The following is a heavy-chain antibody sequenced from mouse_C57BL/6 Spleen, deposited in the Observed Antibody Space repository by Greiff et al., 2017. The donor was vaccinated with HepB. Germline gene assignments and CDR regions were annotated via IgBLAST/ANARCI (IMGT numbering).Heavy chain of an antibody. V-gene: IGHV1-82*01. J-gene: IGHJ1*03. CDR3: AVSGSSYDWYFDV. Sequence: QVQLKQSGPELVKPGASVKISCKASGYAFSSSWMNWVKQRPGKGLEWIGRIYPGDGDTNYNGKFKGKATLTADKSSSTAYMQLSSLTSEDSAVYFCAVSGSSYDWYFDVWGTGTTVTVSS. D-gene: IGHD1-1*01. CDR1: GYAFSSSW. CDR2: IYPGDGDT.